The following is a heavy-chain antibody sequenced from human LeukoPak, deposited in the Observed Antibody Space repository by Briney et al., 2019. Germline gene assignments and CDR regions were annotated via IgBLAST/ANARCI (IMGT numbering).Heavy chain of an antibody. V-gene: IGHV3-74*01. CDR3: ARGRKYTSGYRVTELGPGYSDY. D-gene: IGHD5-18*01. Sequence: GGSLRLSCAASGFTFSSYWMHWVRQAPGKGLVWVSRINSDGSSTNYADYVKGRFTISRDNAKNTLYLQMNSLRAEDTAVYYCARGRKYTSGYRVTELGPGYSDYWGQGTLVTVSS. CDR1: GFTFSSYW. J-gene: IGHJ4*02. CDR2: INSDGSST.